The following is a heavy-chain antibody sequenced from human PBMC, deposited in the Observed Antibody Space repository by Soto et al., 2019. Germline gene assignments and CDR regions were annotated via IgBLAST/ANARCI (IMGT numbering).Heavy chain of an antibody. D-gene: IGHD6-13*01. CDR3: ARHGESGQQLVPDTYNWFDP. CDR1: GYSFTSYW. Sequence: GESLKISCKGSGYSFTSYWIGWVRQMPGKGLEWIGIIYPGDSDTRYSPSFQGQVTISADKSISTAYLQWSSLKASDTAMYYCARHGESGQQLVPDTYNWFDPWGQGTLVTVSS. CDR2: IYPGDSDT. J-gene: IGHJ5*02. V-gene: IGHV5-51*01.